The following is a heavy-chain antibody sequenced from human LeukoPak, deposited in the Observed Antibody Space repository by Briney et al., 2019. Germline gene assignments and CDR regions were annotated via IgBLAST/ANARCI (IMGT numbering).Heavy chain of an antibody. CDR1: GFTFDDYA. J-gene: IGHJ4*02. V-gene: IGHV3-9*01. Sequence: GGSLRLSCAASGFTFDDYAMHWVRQAPGKGLEWVSGISWNGGTIGYADSVKGRITISRDNAKNSLYLEMNSLRAEDTALYYCARGRPALSYFDYWGQGTLVTVSS. D-gene: IGHD2-15*01. CDR3: ARGRPALSYFDY. CDR2: ISWNGGTI.